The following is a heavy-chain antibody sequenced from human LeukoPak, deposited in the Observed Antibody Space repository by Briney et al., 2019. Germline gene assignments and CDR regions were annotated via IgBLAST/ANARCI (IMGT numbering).Heavy chain of an antibody. CDR3: ARDRLEYSSGWRWFDP. Sequence: PSETLSLTCTVSGDPVSSYYWSWIRKPPGKGLEWIGYIYYSGSTNYNPSLKSRVTISVDTSKNQFSLKLSSVTAADTAVYYCARDRLEYSSGWRWFDPWGQGTLVTVSS. CDR2: IYYSGST. CDR1: GDPVSSYY. J-gene: IGHJ5*02. D-gene: IGHD6-19*01. V-gene: IGHV4-59*02.